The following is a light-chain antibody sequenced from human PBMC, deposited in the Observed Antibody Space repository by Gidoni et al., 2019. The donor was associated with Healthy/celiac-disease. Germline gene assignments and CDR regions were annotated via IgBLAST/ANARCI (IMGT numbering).Light chain of an antibody. V-gene: IGKV3-15*01. Sequence: EIVMTQSPATLSVSPGERATLSCRASQSVSSNLAWYQQKPGQAPRLLIYDATTRATGIPARFSGSGSGTEFTLTISSLQSEDFAVYYCQQYNNWPLWTFXQXTKVEIK. CDR3: QQYNNWPLWT. CDR2: DAT. J-gene: IGKJ1*01. CDR1: QSVSSN.